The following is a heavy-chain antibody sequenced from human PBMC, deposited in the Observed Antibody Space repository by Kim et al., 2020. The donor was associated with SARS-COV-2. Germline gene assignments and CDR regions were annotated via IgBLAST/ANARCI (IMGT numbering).Heavy chain of an antibody. D-gene: IGHD3-22*01. CDR2: IDPSDSYT. Sequence: GESLKISCKGSGYSFTSYWISWVRQMPGKGLEWMGRIDPSDSYTNYSPSFQGHVTISADKSISTAYLQWSSLKASDTAMYYCARYYYDSSGDFQFDYWGQGTLVTVSS. CDR3: ARYYYDSSGDFQFDY. CDR1: GYSFTSYW. V-gene: IGHV5-10-1*01. J-gene: IGHJ4*02.